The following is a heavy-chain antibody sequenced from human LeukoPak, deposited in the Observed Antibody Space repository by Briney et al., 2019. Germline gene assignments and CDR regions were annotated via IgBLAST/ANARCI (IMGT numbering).Heavy chain of an antibody. V-gene: IGHV4-38-2*02. J-gene: IGHJ1*01. D-gene: IGHD6-13*01. CDR2: IYHSGST. CDR1: GYSISSGYY. CDR3: ARQEIAAAGTYSQH. Sequence: PSETLSLTCTVSGYSISSGYYWGWIRQPPGKGLGWIGSIYHSGSTYYNPSLKSRVTISVDTSKNQFSLKLSSVTAADTAVYYCARQEIAAAGTYSQHWGQGTLVTVSS.